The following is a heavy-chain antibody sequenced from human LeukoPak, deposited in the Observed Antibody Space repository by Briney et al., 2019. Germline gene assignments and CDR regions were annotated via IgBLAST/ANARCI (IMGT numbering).Heavy chain of an antibody. V-gene: IGHV4-38-2*02. CDR3: ARDPTTVVTLPYYFDF. D-gene: IGHD4-23*01. J-gene: IGHJ4*02. CDR2: IYHSGST. Sequence: SETLSLTCAVSGYSISSGYYWGWIRQPPGKGLEWIGSIYHSGSTYYNPSLKSRVTISVDTSKNQFSLKLSSVTAADTAVYYCARDPTTVVTLPYYFDFWGQGTLVTVSA. CDR1: GYSISSGYY.